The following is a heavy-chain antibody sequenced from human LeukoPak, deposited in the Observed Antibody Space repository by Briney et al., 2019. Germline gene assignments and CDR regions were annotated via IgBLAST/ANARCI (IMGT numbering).Heavy chain of an antibody. V-gene: IGHV1-69*04. CDR3: ARDNPPYCNGGSCYSY. CDR1: GGTFSSYA. Sequence: SVKVSCKASGGTFSSYAISWVRQAPGQGLEWMGRIIPILGVANYAQNFQGRVTVTAGESTGTAYMELSSLRSDDTAIYYCARDNPPYCNGGSCYSYWGQGTLVTVSS. CDR2: IIPILGVA. J-gene: IGHJ4*02. D-gene: IGHD2-15*01.